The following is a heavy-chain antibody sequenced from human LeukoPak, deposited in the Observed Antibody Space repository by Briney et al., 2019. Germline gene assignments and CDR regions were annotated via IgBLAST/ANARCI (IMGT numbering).Heavy chain of an antibody. CDR1: GFTFSSNY. CDR3: ARASGSRPQYYYGSGSYED. Sequence: GGSLRLSCAASGFTFSSNYMSWVRQAPGKGLEWVSVIYSGGSTYYADSVKGRFTISRDNSKNTLYLLMNSLRAEDTAVYYCARASGSRPQYYYGSGSYEDWGQGTLVTVSS. J-gene: IGHJ4*02. D-gene: IGHD3-10*01. CDR2: IYSGGST. V-gene: IGHV3-53*01.